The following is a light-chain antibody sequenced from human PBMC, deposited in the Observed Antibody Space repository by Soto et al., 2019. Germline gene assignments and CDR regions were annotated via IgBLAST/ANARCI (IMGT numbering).Light chain of an antibody. J-gene: IGKJ5*01. Sequence: EIVLTQSPGTLSLSPGERATLSCRASQSVSNNYLAWYQQQPGQAPRLLIYDASNRATGIPARFSGSGSGTDFTPTISSLEPQDFAVYYGQQRSNWPPITVGQGTRLEIK. CDR1: QSVSNNY. CDR3: QQRSNWPPIT. CDR2: DAS. V-gene: IGKV3-11*01.